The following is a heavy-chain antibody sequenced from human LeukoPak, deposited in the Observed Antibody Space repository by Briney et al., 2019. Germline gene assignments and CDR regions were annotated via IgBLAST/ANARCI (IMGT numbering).Heavy chain of an antibody. V-gene: IGHV3-21*01. J-gene: IGHJ4*02. D-gene: IGHD2-2*01. CDR1: RFTFSTYG. Sequence: GGSLRLSCAASRFTFSTYGMHWVRQAPGKGLEWVSSISSSSSYIYYADSVKGRFTISRDNAKNSLYLQMNSLRAEDTAVYYCARDVPETYYFDYWGQGTLVTVSS. CDR3: ARDVPETYYFDY. CDR2: ISSSSSYI.